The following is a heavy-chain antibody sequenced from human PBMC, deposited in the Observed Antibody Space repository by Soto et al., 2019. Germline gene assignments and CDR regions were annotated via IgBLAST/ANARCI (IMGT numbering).Heavy chain of an antibody. CDR2: IYYSGST. CDR3: ARAVRNAYGDKALES. J-gene: IGHJ5*02. D-gene: IGHD4-17*01. V-gene: IGHV4-31*03. CDR1: GGSISSGGYY. Sequence: QVQLQESGPGLVKPSQTLSLTCTVSGGSISSGGYYWTWIRQYPGRGLEWIGYIYYSGSTYYNPSLKSRVTISVDTSKNQFSLNLSSVTAADTAVYYCARAVRNAYGDKALESWGQGTLVTVSS.